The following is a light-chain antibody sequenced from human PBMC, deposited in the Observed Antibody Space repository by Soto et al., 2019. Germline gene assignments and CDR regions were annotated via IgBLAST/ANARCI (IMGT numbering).Light chain of an antibody. CDR3: QQYNSYSP. Sequence: DIQMTQSPSTLSASVGDRVTITCRASQSISSWLAWYQQKPGKAPKLLIYDASSLESGVPSRFSGSGSGTEFTLTISSLQPDDFATYYCQQYNSYSPFGQGTKLAIK. CDR1: QSISSW. V-gene: IGKV1-5*01. CDR2: DAS. J-gene: IGKJ2*01.